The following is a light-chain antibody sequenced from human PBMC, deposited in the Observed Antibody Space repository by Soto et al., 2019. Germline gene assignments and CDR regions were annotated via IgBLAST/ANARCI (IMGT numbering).Light chain of an antibody. CDR3: MQPLQSWT. Sequence: DIVMTQSPLSLLVPLGQPASISCRSSQSLVFSDGNTYLSWFHQRPGQSPRRLIYTVSNRASGVPDRFSGSGSGTDFTLKISRVEAEDVGVYYCMQPLQSWTFGQGTKVDIK. J-gene: IGKJ1*01. CDR2: TVS. CDR1: QSLVFSDGNTY. V-gene: IGKV2-30*01.